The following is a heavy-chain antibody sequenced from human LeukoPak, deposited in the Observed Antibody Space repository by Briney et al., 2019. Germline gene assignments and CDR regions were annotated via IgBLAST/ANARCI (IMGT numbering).Heavy chain of an antibody. CDR1: GFTFSSYS. D-gene: IGHD1-7*01. V-gene: IGHV3-48*01. CDR2: ISSSSSTI. J-gene: IGHJ4*02. CDR3: ARVARELRRPTDY. Sequence: GGSLRLSCAASGFTFSSYSMNWVRQAPGKGLEWVSYISSSSSTIYYADSVKGRFTISRDNAKNSLYLQMNSLRAEDTAVYYCARVARELRRPTDYWGQGTLVTVSS.